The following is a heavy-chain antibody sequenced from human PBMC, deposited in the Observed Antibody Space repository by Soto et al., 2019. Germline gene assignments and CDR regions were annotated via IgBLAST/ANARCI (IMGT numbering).Heavy chain of an antibody. D-gene: IGHD5-12*01. V-gene: IGHV1-46*01. CDR3: AIEMATILNWFDP. J-gene: IGHJ5*02. CDR2: INPSGGST. CDR1: GYTFTSYY. Sequence: QVQLVQSGAEVKKPGASVKVSCKASGYTFTSYYMHWVRQAPGQGLEWMGIINPSGGSTSYAQKFQGRVTMTRDTSTSIVYMELSSLRSEDTAVYYCAIEMATILNWFDPWGQGTLVTVSS.